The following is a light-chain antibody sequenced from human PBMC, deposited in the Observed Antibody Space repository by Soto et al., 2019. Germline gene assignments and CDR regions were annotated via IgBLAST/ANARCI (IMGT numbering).Light chain of an antibody. CDR3: CSYAASGSLL. CDR2: RNN. CDR1: SSNIGSNY. J-gene: IGLJ7*01. V-gene: IGLV1-47*01. Sequence: QSVLTQPPSASGTPGQRVTISCSGSSSNIGSNYVYWYQQLPGTAPKLLIYRNNQRPSGVPDRFSGSKSGNTASLTISGLQAEDEADYYCCSYAASGSLLFGGGTQLTVL.